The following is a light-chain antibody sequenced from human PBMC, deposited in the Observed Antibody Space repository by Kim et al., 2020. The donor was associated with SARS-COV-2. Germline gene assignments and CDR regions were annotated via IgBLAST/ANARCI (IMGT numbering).Light chain of an antibody. Sequence: AIQLTQSPSSLSASAGDRVTITCRASQGIIRGLAWYQQKPGKAPNLLIYDASTLESGVPSRFSGSGSETDFTLTIISLQPEDLATYYCQQFHTYPITFGQGTRLEIK. CDR2: DAS. CDR1: QGIIRG. CDR3: QQFHTYPIT. V-gene: IGKV1-13*02. J-gene: IGKJ5*01.